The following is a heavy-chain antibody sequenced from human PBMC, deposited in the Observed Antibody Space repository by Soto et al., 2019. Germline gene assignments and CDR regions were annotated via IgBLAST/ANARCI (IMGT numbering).Heavy chain of an antibody. CDR3: ARLEAPYYYYYGMDV. J-gene: IGHJ6*02. CDR2: IYPGDSDT. Sequence: GESLKISCKGSGYSFTSYWIGWVRQMPGKGLEWMGIIYPGDSDTRYSPSFQGQVTISADKSISTAYLQWSSLKASDTAMYYCARLEAPYYYYYGMDVWGQGTTVTVS. D-gene: IGHD3-3*01. CDR1: GYSFTSYW. V-gene: IGHV5-51*01.